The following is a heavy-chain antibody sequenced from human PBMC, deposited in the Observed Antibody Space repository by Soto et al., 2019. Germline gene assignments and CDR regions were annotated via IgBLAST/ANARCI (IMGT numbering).Heavy chain of an antibody. Sequence: GGSLRLSCVVSGFIPSSYAMSWVRQAPGKGLEWVSGISGSGGATSYADSVKGRFTISRDNSKNTLYLQMNSLSAEDTAIYYCAKDAIMVSSTFNYFDFADQGALGTAAS. CDR3: AKDAIMVSSTFNYFDF. D-gene: IGHD2-8*01. CDR2: ISGSGGAT. V-gene: IGHV3-23*01. J-gene: IGHJ4*02. CDR1: GFIPSSYA.